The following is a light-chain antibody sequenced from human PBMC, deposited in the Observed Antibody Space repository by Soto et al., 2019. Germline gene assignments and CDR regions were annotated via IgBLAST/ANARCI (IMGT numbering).Light chain of an antibody. J-gene: IGKJ1*01. CDR1: QSVSNNY. CDR3: QQYGSSGT. CDR2: GAS. V-gene: IGKV3-20*01. Sequence: SLGESDSLSCRASQSVSNNYLAWYQQKPGQAPRLLIYGASNRATGIPDRFSGSGSGTDFTLTISRLEPEDFAVYYCQQYGSSGTFGQGTKVDIK.